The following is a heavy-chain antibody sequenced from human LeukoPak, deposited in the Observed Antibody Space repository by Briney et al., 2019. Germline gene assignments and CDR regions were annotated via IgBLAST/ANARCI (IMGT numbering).Heavy chain of an antibody. Sequence: GGSLRLSCAASGFTFSSYGMHWVRRAPGKGLEWVAVISDDGGNKYYADSVKGRFTISRDNSKNTLYLQMNSLRAEDTAVYYCAKDCSSTSCNPTPTDWGQGTLVTVSS. CDR3: AKDCSSTSCNPTPTD. CDR2: ISDDGGNK. J-gene: IGHJ4*02. V-gene: IGHV3-30*18. D-gene: IGHD2-2*01. CDR1: GFTFSSYG.